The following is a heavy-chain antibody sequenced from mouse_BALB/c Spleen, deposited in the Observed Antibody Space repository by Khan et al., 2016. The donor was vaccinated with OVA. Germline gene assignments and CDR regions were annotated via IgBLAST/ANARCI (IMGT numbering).Heavy chain of an antibody. D-gene: IGHD2-1*01. CDR3: SRDRGGLLFDY. Sequence: EVELVESGGGLVQPGGSLRLSCATSGFTFTDYYMNWVRQPPGKALEWLGFIRNKPNGYTTEYSASVKGRFTISRDNSQSILYLQMNTLRAEDSVTCYCSRDRGGLLFDYWGQGTTLTVSS. CDR2: IRNKPNGYTT. V-gene: IGHV7-3*02. CDR1: GFTFTDYY. J-gene: IGHJ2*01.